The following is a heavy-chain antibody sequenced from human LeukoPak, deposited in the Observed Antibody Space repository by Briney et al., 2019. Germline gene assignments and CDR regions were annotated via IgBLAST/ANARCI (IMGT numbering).Heavy chain of an antibody. Sequence: GGSLRLSCAASGFTVSSNYMSWVRQAPGKGLEWVSVIYSGGSTYYADSVKGRFTISRDNSKNTLYLQMNSLRAEDTAVYYCAKLGFGVVIPNYWGQGTLVTVSS. J-gene: IGHJ4*02. CDR3: AKLGFGVVIPNY. D-gene: IGHD3-3*01. V-gene: IGHV3-66*01. CDR1: GFTVSSNY. CDR2: IYSGGST.